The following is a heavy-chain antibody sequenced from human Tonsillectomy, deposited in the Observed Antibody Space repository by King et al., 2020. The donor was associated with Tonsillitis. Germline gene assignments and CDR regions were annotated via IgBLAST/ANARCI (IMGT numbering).Heavy chain of an antibody. CDR2: ISNGGGTI. D-gene: IGHD6-19*01. J-gene: IGHJ4*02. CDR1: GFTFSDHY. CDR3: AGKNSSGWFYFDY. V-gene: IGHV3-11*01. Sequence: VQLVESGGGLVKPGGSLRLSCAASGFTFSDHYMSWIRQAPGKGLEWVSYISNGGGTIPYGESVKGRFTISRDNAKNSLYLQINSLRAEDTAVVYCAGKNSSGWFYFDYWGQGALVTVSS.